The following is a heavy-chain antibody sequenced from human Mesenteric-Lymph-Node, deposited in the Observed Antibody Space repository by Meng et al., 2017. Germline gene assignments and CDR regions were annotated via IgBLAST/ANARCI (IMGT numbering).Heavy chain of an antibody. CDR2: TSHSGST. V-gene: IGHV4-4*02. CDR1: GGSISRSDW. Sequence: GLRTESGPGLGKPSETLSLTCAVSGGSISRSDWWSWVRQPPGKGLEWIGETSHSGSTNYSPSLKSRVTISLDKSKNQLSLKLNSVTAADTAVYYCARVAAAGNEWFDPWGQGTLVTVSS. CDR3: ARVAAAGNEWFDP. J-gene: IGHJ5*02. D-gene: IGHD6-13*01.